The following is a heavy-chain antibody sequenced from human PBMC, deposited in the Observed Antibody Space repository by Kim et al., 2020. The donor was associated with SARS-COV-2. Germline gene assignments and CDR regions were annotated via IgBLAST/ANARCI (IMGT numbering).Heavy chain of an antibody. Sequence: GGSLRLSCAASGFTFSSYAMHWVRQAPGKGLEWVAVISYDGSNKYYADPVKGRFTISRDNSKNTLYLQMNSLRAEDTAVYYCARTAGRFFRLHLDYWGQGTLGTVST. D-gene: IGHD4-4*01. CDR2: ISYDGSNK. CDR1: GFTFSSYA. CDR3: ARTAGRFFRLHLDY. V-gene: IGHV3-30*04. J-gene: IGHJ4*02.